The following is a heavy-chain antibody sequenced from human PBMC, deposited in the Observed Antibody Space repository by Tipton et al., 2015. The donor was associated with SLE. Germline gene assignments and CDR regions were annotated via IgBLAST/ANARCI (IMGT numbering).Heavy chain of an antibody. CDR1: GGSISNYY. CDR3: AGVSRDAFEI. D-gene: IGHD5/OR15-5a*01. J-gene: IGHJ3*02. CDR2: IYHSGYT. V-gene: IGHV4-59*01. Sequence: TLSLTCSVSGGSISNYYWSWIRQPPGKGLEWIGYIYHSGYTNYNPSLKSRVTISVDTSKNQFSLSLSSVTAADTAVYYCAGVSRDAFEIWGQGTMVTVSS.